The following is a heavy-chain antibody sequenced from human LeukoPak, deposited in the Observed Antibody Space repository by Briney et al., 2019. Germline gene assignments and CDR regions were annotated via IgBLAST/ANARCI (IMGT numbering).Heavy chain of an antibody. V-gene: IGHV3-23*01. CDR1: GFTFSSFT. Sequence: GGSLRLSCAASGFTFSSFTMTWVRQAPGKGLEWVSVISGSGGKTYYADSVKGRFTLSRDNSNRTLFLQMSSLRVEDTAVYYCAREGTYYYSSGYYVSWGQGTLVTVSA. CDR2: ISGSGGKT. CDR3: AREGTYYYSSGYYVS. D-gene: IGHD3-22*01. J-gene: IGHJ5*02.